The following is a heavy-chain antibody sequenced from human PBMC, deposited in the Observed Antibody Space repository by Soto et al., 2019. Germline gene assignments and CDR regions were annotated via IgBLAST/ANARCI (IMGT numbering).Heavy chain of an antibody. CDR2: ISHDGSNK. Sequence: QVQLVESGGGVVQPGRSLRLSCAASGFTFSSYGMHWVRQAPGKGLEWVAVISHDGSNKYFADSVKGRFTISRDNSQNTLYLQMNSLRAEDTAVYYCASHLHAVAGYLLGMDVWGQGTTVTVSS. J-gene: IGHJ6*02. CDR3: ASHLHAVAGYLLGMDV. CDR1: GFTFSSYG. V-gene: IGHV3-30*03. D-gene: IGHD6-19*01.